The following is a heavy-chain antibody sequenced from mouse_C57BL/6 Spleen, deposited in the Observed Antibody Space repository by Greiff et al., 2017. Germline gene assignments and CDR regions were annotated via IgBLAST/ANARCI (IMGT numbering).Heavy chain of an antibody. CDR2: ISSGGDYI. CDR1: GFTFSSYA. D-gene: IGHD2-3*01. Sequence: EVQLVESGEGLVKPGGSLKLSCAASGFTFSSYAMSWVRQTPEKRLEWVAYISSGGDYIYYADTVKGRFTISRDNARNTLYLQMSSLKSEDTAMYYCTREKGADGYFDYWGQGTTLTVSS. V-gene: IGHV5-9-1*02. J-gene: IGHJ2*01. CDR3: TREKGADGYFDY.